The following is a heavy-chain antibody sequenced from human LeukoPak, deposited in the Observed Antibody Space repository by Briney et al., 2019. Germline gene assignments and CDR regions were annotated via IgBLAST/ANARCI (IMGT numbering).Heavy chain of an antibody. CDR3: ARVAGYSEDAFDI. V-gene: IGHV3-21*06. CDR2: ISSSSSYI. CDR1: GFTFSSYS. J-gene: IGHJ3*02. Sequence: GGSLRLSCAASGFTFSSYSMNWVRQAPGKGLEWVSSISSSSSYIYYADSVKGRFTISRDNAKNTLYLQMNSLRAEDTAVYYCARVAGYSEDAFDIWGQGTMVTVSS. D-gene: IGHD6-19*01.